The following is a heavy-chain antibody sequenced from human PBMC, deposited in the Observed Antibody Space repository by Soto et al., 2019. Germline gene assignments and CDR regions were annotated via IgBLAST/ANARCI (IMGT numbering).Heavy chain of an antibody. Sequence: SETLSLTCTVSGGSISSYYWSWIRQPPGKGLEWIGYIYYSGSTNYNPSLKSRVTISVDTSKNQFSLKLSSVTAADTAVYYCASSPGDFWTQIDRGFEYWGQGTLVTVSS. D-gene: IGHD3-3*01. V-gene: IGHV4-59*08. CDR3: ASSPGDFWTQIDRGFEY. CDR2: IYYSGST. CDR1: GGSISSYY. J-gene: IGHJ4*02.